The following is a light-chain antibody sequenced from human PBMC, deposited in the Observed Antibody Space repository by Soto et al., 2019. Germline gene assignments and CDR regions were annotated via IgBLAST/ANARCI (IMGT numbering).Light chain of an antibody. Sequence: EIVLTQSPATLSLSPGERATLSCRASQSVSSYLAWYQQKPGQDPRLLIYDASNRATGIPSRFSGGGSGTDFTLTISSLEPEDFAVYYCQHRFNWPRLTFGQGTKLEIK. CDR2: DAS. CDR3: QHRFNWPRLT. V-gene: IGKV3-11*01. CDR1: QSVSSY. J-gene: IGKJ2*01.